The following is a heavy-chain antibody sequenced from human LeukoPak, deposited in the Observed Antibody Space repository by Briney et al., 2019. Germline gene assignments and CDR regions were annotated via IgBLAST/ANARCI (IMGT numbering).Heavy chain of an antibody. CDR3: ARRAATEDY. V-gene: IGHV4-39*01. CDR2: IYYSGST. Sequence: SETLSLTCTVSGGSISSSSYYWGWLRQPPGEGLGWIGSIYYSGSTYYNPSLKSRVTISVDTSKNQFSLKLSSVTAADTAVYYCARRAATEDYWGQGTLVTVSS. D-gene: IGHD1-26*01. J-gene: IGHJ4*02. CDR1: GGSISSSSYY.